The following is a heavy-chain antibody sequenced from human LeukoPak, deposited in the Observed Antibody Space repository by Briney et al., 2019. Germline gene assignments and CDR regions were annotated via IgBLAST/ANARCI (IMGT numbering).Heavy chain of an antibody. CDR3: ARSGYDFWTRFRENNWFDP. CDR2: IYTSGST. J-gene: IGHJ5*02. Sequence: SETLSLTCTVSGGSISSSSYYWSWIRQPVGKGLEWIGRIYTSGSTNYNPSLKSRVTMSVDTSKNQFSLKLSSVTAADTAVYYCARSGYDFWTRFRENNWFDPWGQGTLVTVSS. V-gene: IGHV4-61*02. CDR1: GGSISSSSYY. D-gene: IGHD3-3*01.